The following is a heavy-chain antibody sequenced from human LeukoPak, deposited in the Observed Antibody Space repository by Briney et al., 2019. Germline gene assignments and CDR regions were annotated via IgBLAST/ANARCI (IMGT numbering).Heavy chain of an antibody. V-gene: IGHV3-33*06. CDR2: IWSDGSNK. CDR3: AKARSPNYYDSSGYYYPFDY. CDR1: GFTFSSYG. J-gene: IGHJ4*02. Sequence: GGSLRLSCAASGFTFSSYGMHWVRQAPGKGLEWVAVIWSDGSNKYYADSVKGRFTISRDNSKNTLYLQMNSLRAEDTAVYYCAKARSPNYYDSSGYYYPFDYWGQGTLVTVSS. D-gene: IGHD3-22*01.